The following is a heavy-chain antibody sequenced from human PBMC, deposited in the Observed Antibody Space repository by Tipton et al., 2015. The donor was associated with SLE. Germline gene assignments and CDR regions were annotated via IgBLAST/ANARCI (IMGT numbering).Heavy chain of an antibody. CDR1: GGSISSYSDY. J-gene: IGHJ6*03. CDR2: TYYSGST. D-gene: IGHD3-3*01. CDR3: ARDLYDFWSGYTPSGAMDV. V-gene: IGHV4-39*07. Sequence: TLSLTCTVSGGSISSYSDYWGWIRQPPGKGLEWIGGTYYSGSTYYNPSLKSRVSISVDTSKNQFSLRLDSVTAADTAMYYCARDLYDFWSGYTPSGAMDVWGKGTTVTVSS.